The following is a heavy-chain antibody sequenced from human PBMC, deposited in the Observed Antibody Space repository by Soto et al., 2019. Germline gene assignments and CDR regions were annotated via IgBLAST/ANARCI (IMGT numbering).Heavy chain of an antibody. Sequence: EVQLVQSGAEVKKPGESLRISCKGSGYSFTSYWISWVRQMPGKGLEWMGRIDPSDSYTNYSPSFQGHVTISADKSISTAYLQWSSLKASDTAMYYCARDVELDYYGSGRYYYGMDVWGQGTTVTVSS. CDR2: IDPSDSYT. CDR3: ARDVELDYYGSGRYYYGMDV. V-gene: IGHV5-10-1*03. CDR1: GYSFTSYW. D-gene: IGHD3-10*01. J-gene: IGHJ6*02.